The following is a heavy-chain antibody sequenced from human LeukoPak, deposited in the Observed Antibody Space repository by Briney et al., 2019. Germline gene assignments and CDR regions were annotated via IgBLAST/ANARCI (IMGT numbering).Heavy chain of an antibody. CDR3: TTGITMVRGVIHLIDY. CDR1: GFTFSSYG. V-gene: IGHV3-15*01. J-gene: IGHJ4*02. D-gene: IGHD3-10*01. CDR2: IKSKTDGGTT. Sequence: GGSLRLSCAASGFTFSSYGMHWVRQAPGKGLEWVGRIKSKTDGGTTDYAAPVKGRFTISRDDSKNTLYLQMNSLKTEDTAVYYFTTGITMVRGVIHLIDYWGQGTLVTVSS.